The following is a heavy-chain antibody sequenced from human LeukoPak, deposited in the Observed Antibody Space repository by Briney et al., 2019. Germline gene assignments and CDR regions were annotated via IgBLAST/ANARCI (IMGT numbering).Heavy chain of an antibody. Sequence: GESLRLSCAASGFTFSSFAMSWVRQAPGRGLEWVSSISGSGASTYYADSVKGRFTISRDNSRNTLCLQMSSLRAEDTAVYYCAKSHSVAVAGTYSTYYFDSWGQGTLVTVSS. J-gene: IGHJ4*02. D-gene: IGHD6-19*01. CDR2: ISGSGAST. CDR1: GFTFSSFA. V-gene: IGHV3-23*01. CDR3: AKSHSVAVAGTYSTYYFDS.